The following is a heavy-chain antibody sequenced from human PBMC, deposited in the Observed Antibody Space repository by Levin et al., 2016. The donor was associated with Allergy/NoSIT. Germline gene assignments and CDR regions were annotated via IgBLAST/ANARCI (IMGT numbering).Heavy chain of an antibody. V-gene: IGHV4-39*01. J-gene: IGHJ4*02. D-gene: IGHD3-10*01. CDR3: ARVAMTMLRGVIDY. Sequence: RQAPGKGLEWIGNIFYSGSTSYNPSPKRRLTISLDTSENQFSLKLSSVTAADTAVYYCARVAMTMLRGVIDYWGQGIPVTVSS. CDR2: IFYSGST.